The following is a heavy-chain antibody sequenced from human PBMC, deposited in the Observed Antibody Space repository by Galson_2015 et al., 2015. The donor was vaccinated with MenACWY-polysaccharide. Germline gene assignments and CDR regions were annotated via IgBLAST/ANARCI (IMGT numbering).Heavy chain of an antibody. CDR1: GYTFTNYY. CDR3: ARNAASGLDY. V-gene: IGHV1-46*01. D-gene: IGHD3-10*01. Sequence: SVKVSCKASGYTFTNYYIHWVRQAPGQGLEWLGFINPSGGSTSYAQKFQGRVTMTRDTSTGTVYVDLSSLRSEDTAVYYCARNAASGLDYWGHGTLFTVSS. CDR2: INPSGGST. J-gene: IGHJ4*01.